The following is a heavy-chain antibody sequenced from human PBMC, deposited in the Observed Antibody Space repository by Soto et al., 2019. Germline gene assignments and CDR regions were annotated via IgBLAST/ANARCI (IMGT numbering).Heavy chain of an antibody. CDR2: INHSGST. J-gene: IGHJ4*02. CDR1: GGSFSGYY. D-gene: IGHD2-2*01. CDR3: ARVGTSHWFDY. Sequence: LSLTCAVYGGSFSGYYWSWIRQPPGKGLEWIGEINHSGSTNYNPSLKSRVTISVDTSKNQFSLKLSSVTAADTAVYYCARVGTSHWFDYWGQGTLVTVSS. V-gene: IGHV4-34*01.